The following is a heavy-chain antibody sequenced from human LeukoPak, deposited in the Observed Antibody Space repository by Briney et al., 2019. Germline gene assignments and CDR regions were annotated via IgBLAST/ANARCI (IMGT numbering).Heavy chain of an antibody. J-gene: IGHJ3*02. CDR1: GFTFSSYS. D-gene: IGHD6-13*01. CDR3: ARDLPSSPVAFGI. Sequence: PGGSLRLSCAASGFTFSSYSMNWVRQAPGKGLEWVSSISSSSSYIYYADSAKGRFTISRDNSKNTVYLQMNSLRAEDTAVYYCARDLPSSPVAFGIWGQGTMVTVS. CDR2: ISSSSSYI. V-gene: IGHV3-21*04.